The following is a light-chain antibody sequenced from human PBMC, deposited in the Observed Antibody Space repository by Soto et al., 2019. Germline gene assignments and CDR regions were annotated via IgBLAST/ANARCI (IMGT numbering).Light chain of an antibody. CDR2: DAS. CDR3: QQYISYPYT. V-gene: IGKV1-5*01. Sequence: DIQMTQFPSTLSASVGDRVTITCRASQTTNTWLAWYQQKPGTAPKLLIYDASSLEGGVPSRFSASGSGNEFTLTISSLQPDDLATYYCQQYISYPYTFGQGTKVEIK. J-gene: IGKJ2*01. CDR1: QTTNTW.